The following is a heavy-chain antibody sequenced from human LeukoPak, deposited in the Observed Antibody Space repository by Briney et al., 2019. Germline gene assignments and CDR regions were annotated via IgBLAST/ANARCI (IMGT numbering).Heavy chain of an antibody. CDR1: GGSISSYY. CDR2: IHYSGST. Sequence: SETLSLTCTVSGGSISSYYWSWIRQPPGKGLEWIGYIHYSGSTNYNPSLKSRVTISVDTSKNQFSLKLSSVTAADTAVYYCAREEGGGIDYWGQGTLVTVSS. D-gene: IGHD2-15*01. CDR3: AREEGGGIDY. V-gene: IGHV4-59*01. J-gene: IGHJ4*02.